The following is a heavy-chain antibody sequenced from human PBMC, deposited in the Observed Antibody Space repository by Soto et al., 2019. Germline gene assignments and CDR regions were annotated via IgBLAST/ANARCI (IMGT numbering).Heavy chain of an antibody. CDR3: AHTVYDSSGYYCYFDY. V-gene: IGHV2-5*01. CDR1: GFSLSTSGVG. D-gene: IGHD3-22*01. J-gene: IGHJ4*02. Sequence: QITLKESGPTLVKPTQTLTLTCTFSGFSLSTSGVGVGWIRQPPGKALEWLALIYWNDDKRYSPSLKSRLTITKDTSKNQVVLTMTNMDPVDTATYYCAHTVYDSSGYYCYFDYWGQGTLVTVSS. CDR2: IYWNDDK.